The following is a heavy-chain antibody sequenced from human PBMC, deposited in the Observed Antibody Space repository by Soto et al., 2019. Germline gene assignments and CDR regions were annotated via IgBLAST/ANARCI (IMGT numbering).Heavy chain of an antibody. CDR2: IYYSGST. D-gene: IGHD1-1*01. V-gene: IGHV4-59*08. J-gene: IGHJ4*02. Sequence: PSETLSLTCTVSGGSISSYYWSWIRQPPGKGLEWIGYIYYSGSTNYNPSLKSRVTISVDTSKNQFSLKLSSVTAADTAVYYCARRTPRWHNWNHFDYWGQGTLVTVSS. CDR3: ARRTPRWHNWNHFDY. CDR1: GGSISSYY.